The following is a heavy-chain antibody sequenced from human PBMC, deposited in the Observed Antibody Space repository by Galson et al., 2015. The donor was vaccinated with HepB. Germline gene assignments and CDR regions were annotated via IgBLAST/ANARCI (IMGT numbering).Heavy chain of an antibody. J-gene: IGHJ4*02. CDR2: IRSKPYGGTT. V-gene: IGHV3-49*03. Sequence: SLRLSCAPSGFSFRDYAMNWFRQAPGKGLEWVGFIRSKPYGGTTQYVASVKGRFTISRDDSKSIAYLQMDSLRAEDTAVYYCARDGDSAPPDYWGQGTLVTVSS. CDR3: ARDGDSAPPDY. CDR1: GFSFRDYA. D-gene: IGHD2-15*01.